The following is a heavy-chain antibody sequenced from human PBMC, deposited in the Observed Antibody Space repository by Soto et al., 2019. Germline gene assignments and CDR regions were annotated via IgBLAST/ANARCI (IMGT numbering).Heavy chain of an antibody. Sequence: QVQLVESGGGVVQPGRSLRLSCAASGFTFSSYGMHWVRQAPGKGLEWVAVIWYDGSNKYYADSVKGRFTISRDNSKNTLYLQMYSLRAEDTAVYYCARVLAAGTNYYYYGMDVWGQGTTVTVSS. CDR1: GFTFSSYG. V-gene: IGHV3-33*01. CDR2: IWYDGSNK. D-gene: IGHD6-13*01. CDR3: ARVLAAGTNYYYYGMDV. J-gene: IGHJ6*02.